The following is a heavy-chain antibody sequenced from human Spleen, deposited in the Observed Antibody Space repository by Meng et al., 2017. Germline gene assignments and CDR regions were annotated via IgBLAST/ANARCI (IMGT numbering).Heavy chain of an antibody. CDR1: GFTFRTYA. V-gene: IGHV3-23*01. J-gene: IGHJ4*02. CDR2: ISASGLST. Sequence: GESLKISCAASGFTFRTYAMSWARQAPGKGLEWVSAISASGLSTYYADSVKGRFTISRDNSKNTLHLQMNSLRAEDTAVYYCAKHYSDSSGSYPFDYWGQGTLVTVSS. CDR3: AKHYSDSSGSYPFDY. D-gene: IGHD3-22*01.